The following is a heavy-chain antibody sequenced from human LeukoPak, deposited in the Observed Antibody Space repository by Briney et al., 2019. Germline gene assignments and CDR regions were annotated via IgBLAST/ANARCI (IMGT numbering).Heavy chain of an antibody. CDR1: GFTFTTYS. D-gene: IGHD2-2*01. Sequence: GGSLRLSCAASGFTFTTYSMSSVRQAPGKELEWVANIKQDGSEKYYVDSVKGRFNVSSDNAKNSLYLQMNSLRAEDTAMYYCARGRYLLLPWGQRNLLSVST. J-gene: IGHJ4*02. V-gene: IGHV3-7*04. CDR3: ARGRYLLLP. CDR2: IKQDGSEK.